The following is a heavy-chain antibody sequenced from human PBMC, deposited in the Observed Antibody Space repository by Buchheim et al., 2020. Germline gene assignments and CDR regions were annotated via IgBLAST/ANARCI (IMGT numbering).Heavy chain of an antibody. Sequence: QVQLVESGGGVVQPGRSLRLSCAASGFTFSSYAMHWVRQAPGKGLEWVAVISYDGSNKYYADSGKGRFTISRDNSKNTLYLQMNSLRAEDTAVYYCARESCSSTSCYTGSLWYFDLWGRGTL. V-gene: IGHV3-30*04. CDR1: GFTFSSYA. J-gene: IGHJ2*01. CDR3: ARESCSSTSCYTGSLWYFDL. D-gene: IGHD2-2*02. CDR2: ISYDGSNK.